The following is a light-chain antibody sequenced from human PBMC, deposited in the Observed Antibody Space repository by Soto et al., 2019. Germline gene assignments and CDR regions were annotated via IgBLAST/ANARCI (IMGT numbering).Light chain of an antibody. Sequence: EIVMTQSPATLSVSPGERATLSCRASQSVSSNLAWYQQKPGQAPRLLIYVASTRATGSPARFSGSASGTEFTLTISNLQSEDFAVYYCQQYNKWPLTFGQGTKVEIK. CDR2: VAS. J-gene: IGKJ1*01. V-gene: IGKV3-15*01. CDR3: QQYNKWPLT. CDR1: QSVSSN.